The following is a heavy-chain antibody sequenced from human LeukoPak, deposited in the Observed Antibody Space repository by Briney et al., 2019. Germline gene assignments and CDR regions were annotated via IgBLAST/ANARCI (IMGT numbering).Heavy chain of an antibody. D-gene: IGHD3-22*01. V-gene: IGHV3-11*04. CDR2: ISSSGSTI. CDR1: GFTFSDYY. CDR3: ARDYDSSGYYHLDY. Sequence: GGSLRLSCAASGFTFSDYYMSWIRQAPGKGLEWVSYISSSGSTIYCADSVKGRFTISRDNAKNSLYLQMNSLRAEDTAVYYCARDYDSSGYYHLDYWGQGTLVTVSS. J-gene: IGHJ4*02.